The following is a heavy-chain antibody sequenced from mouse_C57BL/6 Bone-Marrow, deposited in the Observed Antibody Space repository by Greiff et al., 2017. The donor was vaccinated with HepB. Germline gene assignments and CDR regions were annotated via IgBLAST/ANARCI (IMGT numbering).Heavy chain of an antibody. CDR1: GFTFSDYY. CDR3: ARQGLYYGNFYWYFDV. CDR2: ISNGGGSS. J-gene: IGHJ1*03. D-gene: IGHD2-1*01. Sequence: EVKLVESGGGLVQPGGSLKLSCAASGFTFSDYYMYWVRQTPEKRLEWVAYISNGGGSSYYPDTVKGRFTISRDNAKNTLYLPMSRLKSEDTAMYYCARQGLYYGNFYWYFDVWGTGTTVTVSS. V-gene: IGHV5-12*01.